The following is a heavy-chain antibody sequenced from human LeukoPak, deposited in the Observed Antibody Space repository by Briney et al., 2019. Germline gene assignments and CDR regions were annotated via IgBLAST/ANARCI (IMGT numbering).Heavy chain of an antibody. J-gene: IGHJ5*02. CDR1: GGSISSSSYY. Sequence: SETLSLTCTVSGGSISSSSYYWGWIRQPPGKGLEWIGSIYYSGSTYYNPSLKSQVTISVDTSKNQFSLKLSSVTAADTAVYYCARDFQVPAAGGWFDPWGQGTLVTVSS. CDR3: ARDFQVPAAGGWFDP. V-gene: IGHV4-39*07. D-gene: IGHD2-2*01. CDR2: IYYSGST.